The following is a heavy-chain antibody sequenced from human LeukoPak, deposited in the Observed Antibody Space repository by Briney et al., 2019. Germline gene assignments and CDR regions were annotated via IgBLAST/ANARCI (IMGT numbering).Heavy chain of an antibody. V-gene: IGHV3-66*01. J-gene: IGHJ4*02. Sequence: GGSLRLSCAASEFSVGSYYMTWVRQAPGKGLEWVSLIYSGGSTYYADSVKGRFTISRDNSKNTLYLQMNSLRAEDTAVYYCAKKGPSIAVAGTCFDYWGQGTLVTVSS. CDR3: AKKGPSIAVAGTCFDY. CDR2: IYSGGST. D-gene: IGHD6-19*01. CDR1: EFSVGSYY.